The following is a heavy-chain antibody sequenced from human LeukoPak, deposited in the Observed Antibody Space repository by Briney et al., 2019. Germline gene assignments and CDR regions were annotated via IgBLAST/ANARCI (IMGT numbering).Heavy chain of an antibody. V-gene: IGHV1-8*01. CDR3: AGGQSSDGYGSGPDFDY. CDR1: GYTFTSYD. Sequence: GASVKVSCKASGYTFTSYDINWVRQATGQGLEWMGWMNPNSGNTGYAQKFQGRVTMTRNTSISTAYMELSSLRSEDTAVYYCAGGQSSDGYGSGPDFDYWGQGTLVTVSS. CDR2: MNPNSGNT. J-gene: IGHJ4*02. D-gene: IGHD3-10*01.